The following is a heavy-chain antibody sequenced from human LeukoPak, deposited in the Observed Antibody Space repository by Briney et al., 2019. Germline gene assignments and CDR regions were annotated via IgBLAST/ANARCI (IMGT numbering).Heavy chain of an antibody. D-gene: IGHD3-3*01. CDR1: GFTFSSYA. J-gene: IGHJ5*02. CDR2: ISSSGSTI. Sequence: PGGSLRLSCAASGFTFSSYAMSWIRQAPGKGLEWVSYISSSGSTIYYADSVKGRFTISRDNAKNSLYLQMNSLRAEDTAVYYCASEPPTIFGVVPIDGWFDPWGQGTLVTVSS. V-gene: IGHV3-11*01. CDR3: ASEPPTIFGVVPIDGWFDP.